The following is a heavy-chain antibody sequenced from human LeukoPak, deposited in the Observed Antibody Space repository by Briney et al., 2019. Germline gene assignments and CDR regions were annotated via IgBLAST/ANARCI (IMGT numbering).Heavy chain of an antibody. CDR2: IYYSGST. CDR3: ARAYCGGDCYLNWFDP. V-gene: IGHV4-38-2*02. J-gene: IGHJ5*02. Sequence: PSETLSLTRTVSGYSISSGYYWGWIRQPPGKGLEWIGSIYYSGSTYYNPSLKSRVTISVDTSKNQFSLKLSSVTAADTAVYYCARAYCGGDCYLNWFDPWGQGTLVTVSS. CDR1: GYSISSGYY. D-gene: IGHD2-21*01.